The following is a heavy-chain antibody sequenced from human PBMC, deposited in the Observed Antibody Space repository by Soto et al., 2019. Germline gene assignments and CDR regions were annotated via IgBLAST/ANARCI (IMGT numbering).Heavy chain of an antibody. Sequence: QVQLQESGPGLVEPSQTLSLTCTVSGGSISSGDYDWSWIRQPPGKDLEWIGHIYNSGNTYSNPSLKGXXTXSXXTSKNQFSLKLSSVTAADTAVYYCARGPSGDKVDYWGQGTLVTVSS. D-gene: IGHD1-26*01. CDR3: ARGPSGDKVDY. V-gene: IGHV4-30-4*01. CDR1: GGSISSGDYD. CDR2: IYNSGNT. J-gene: IGHJ4*02.